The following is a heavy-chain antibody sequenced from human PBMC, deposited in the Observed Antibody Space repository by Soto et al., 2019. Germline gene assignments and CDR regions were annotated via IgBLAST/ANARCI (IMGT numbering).Heavy chain of an antibody. CDR2: TRDKPNSYTT. CDR3: GRGGYRHCSAYYYYALDV. CDR1: GFTLSDYY. D-gene: IGHD2-21*02. Sequence: PGGSLRLSCVASGFTLSDYYVDWVRQAPGKGLEWVGRTRDKPNSYTTEYAASVEGRFTISRDDSKNSLYLQLNSLNTEDTAVYYCGRGGYRHCSAYYYYALDVWGQGTTVTVSS. J-gene: IGHJ6*02. V-gene: IGHV3-72*01.